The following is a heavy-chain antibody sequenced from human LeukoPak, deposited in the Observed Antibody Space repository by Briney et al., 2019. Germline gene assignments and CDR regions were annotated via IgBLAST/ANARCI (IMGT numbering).Heavy chain of an antibody. CDR3: ARGPSISEAYFDY. Sequence: GASVKVSYKASGYTFTGYYMHWVRQAPGQGLEWMGWINPDSGGTNYAQKFQGRVTMTRDTSISTAYMELSRLRSDDTAVYYCARGPSISEAYFDYWGQGTLVTVSS. V-gene: IGHV1-2*02. J-gene: IGHJ4*02. CDR1: GYTFTGYY. CDR2: INPDSGGT.